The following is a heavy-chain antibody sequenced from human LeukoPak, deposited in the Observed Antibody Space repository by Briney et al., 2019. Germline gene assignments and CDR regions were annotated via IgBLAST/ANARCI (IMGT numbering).Heavy chain of an antibody. D-gene: IGHD2-15*01. J-gene: IGHJ4*02. Sequence: GGSLRLSCAASGFTFSNSWMHWVRQAPGKGLVWVSRINSDGSSTTYADSVKGRFTTSRDIAKNTLYLQMSSLNAEDTAMYYCAKDATYSLYIIYPGGFDYWGQGTLVTVSS. CDR2: INSDGSST. V-gene: IGHV3-74*01. CDR1: GFTFSNSW. CDR3: AKDATYSLYIIYPGGFDY.